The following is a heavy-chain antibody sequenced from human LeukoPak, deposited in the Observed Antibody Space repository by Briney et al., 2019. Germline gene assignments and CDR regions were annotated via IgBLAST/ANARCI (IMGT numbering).Heavy chain of an antibody. D-gene: IGHD1-26*01. CDR1: GGFISSGAYY. J-gene: IGHJ4*02. CDR2: ISYSGST. Sequence: SQTLSLTCTVSGGFISSGAYYWSWVRQPPGKGLEWIAYISYSGSTYCNPSLKSQVTISIDTSKNQFSLKLSSVTAADTAVYYCARDRGGLGATDYWGQGTLVTVSS. V-gene: IGHV4-30-4*08. CDR3: ARDRGGLGATDY.